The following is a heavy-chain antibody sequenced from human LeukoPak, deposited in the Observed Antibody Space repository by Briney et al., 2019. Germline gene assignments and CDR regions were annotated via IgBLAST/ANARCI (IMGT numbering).Heavy chain of an antibody. Sequence: PGGSLRLSCAASGFTFSSYGMHWVRQAPGKGLEWVAFIRYDGSNKYYADSVKGRFTISRDNSKNTLYLQMNSLRAEDTAVYYCAKGCSSTSCFLDYWGQGTLVTVSS. CDR2: IRYDGSNK. CDR3: AKGCSSTSCFLDY. CDR1: GFTFSSYG. V-gene: IGHV3-30*02. D-gene: IGHD2-2*01. J-gene: IGHJ4*02.